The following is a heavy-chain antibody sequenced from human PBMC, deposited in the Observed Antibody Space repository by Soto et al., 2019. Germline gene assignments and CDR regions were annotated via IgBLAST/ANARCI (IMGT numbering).Heavy chain of an antibody. V-gene: IGHV4-30-4*01. Sequence: QVPLQESGPGLVKPLQTLSLTCTVSGGAISNSDCFWSWIRQSPGKGLECIGYSSSSGNTYYNPSHKSRATLSVDTSKNQFSRRLTSVTVEDTAVYYCAGGSDVLARGATFFDYWGQGTLVTVSS. D-gene: IGHD3-10*01. J-gene: IGHJ4*02. CDR1: GGAISNSDCF. CDR3: AGGSDVLARGATFFDY. CDR2: SSSSGNT.